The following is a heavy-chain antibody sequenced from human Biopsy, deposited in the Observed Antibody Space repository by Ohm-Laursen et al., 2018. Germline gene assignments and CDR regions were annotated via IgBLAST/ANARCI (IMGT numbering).Heavy chain of an antibody. CDR1: GGSISSYY. V-gene: IGHV4-59*01. D-gene: IGHD2-21*02. J-gene: IGHJ4*02. Sequence: TLSLTCTVSGGSISSYYWNWIRQPPGKGLEWIGYIYYSGTTDYSPSLKSRVTISIDTSKNQFFLKLSSVTAEDTAVYYCARDDAVTVIRGLYYWGQGALVTVSS. CDR3: ARDDAVTVIRGLYY. CDR2: IYYSGTT.